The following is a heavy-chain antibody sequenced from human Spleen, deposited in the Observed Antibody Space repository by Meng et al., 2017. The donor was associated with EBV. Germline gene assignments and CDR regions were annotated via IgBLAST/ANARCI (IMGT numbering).Heavy chain of an antibody. CDR1: GGYIISSNW. CDR3: AGKSEGQWLAHFDY. J-gene: IGHJ4*02. D-gene: IGHD6-19*01. CDR2: VFHRGST. Sequence: QLLELGQGLVKPAGSLVLFCGISGGYIISSNWWTWVRPPPGKGLEWIGEVFHRGSTTYNPSLKSRVTISIDKSKNQFSLNLTTVAATDTAVYYCAGKSEGQWLAHFDYWGQGTLVTVSS. V-gene: IGHV4-4*02.